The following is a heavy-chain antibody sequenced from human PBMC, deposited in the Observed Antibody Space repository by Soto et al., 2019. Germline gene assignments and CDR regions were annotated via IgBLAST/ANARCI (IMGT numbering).Heavy chain of an antibody. CDR3: ARKAPTYYYGSGLGGGFDY. J-gene: IGHJ4*02. D-gene: IGHD3-10*01. V-gene: IGHV4-30-4*01. Sequence: PXATLSLTCTVSGGCISSGCDYWSWIRQPPGKGLEWIGYIYYSGSTYYNPSLKSRVTISVDTSKNQFSLKLSSVTAADTAVYYCARKAPTYYYGSGLGGGFDYWGQGTLVTVSS. CDR2: IYYSGST. CDR1: GGCISSGCDY.